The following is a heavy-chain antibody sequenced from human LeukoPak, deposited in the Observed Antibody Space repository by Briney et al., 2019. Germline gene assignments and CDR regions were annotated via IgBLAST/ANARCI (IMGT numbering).Heavy chain of an antibody. Sequence: PGGSLRLSCAASGFTFSSYAMSWVRQAPGKGLEWVSAISGSGGSTYYADSVKGRFTISRDNSKNTLYLQMNSLRAEDTAVYYCAKDPGHPEDTAMVPYGMDVWGQGTTVTVSS. J-gene: IGHJ6*02. V-gene: IGHV3-23*01. CDR3: AKDPGHPEDTAMVPYGMDV. CDR1: GFTFSSYA. D-gene: IGHD5-18*01. CDR2: ISGSGGST.